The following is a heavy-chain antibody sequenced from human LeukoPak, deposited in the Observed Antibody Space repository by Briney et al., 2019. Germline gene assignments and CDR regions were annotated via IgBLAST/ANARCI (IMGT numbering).Heavy chain of an antibody. Sequence: RSLRLSCAASGFTFDDYAMHWVRQAPGKGLEWVSGISWNSGSIGYADSVKGRFTISRDNAKNSLYLQMNSLRAEDTALYYCATESSSWYSRAFDIWGQGTMVTVSS. D-gene: IGHD6-13*01. V-gene: IGHV3-9*01. CDR3: ATESSSWYSRAFDI. CDR2: ISWNSGSI. J-gene: IGHJ3*02. CDR1: GFTFDDYA.